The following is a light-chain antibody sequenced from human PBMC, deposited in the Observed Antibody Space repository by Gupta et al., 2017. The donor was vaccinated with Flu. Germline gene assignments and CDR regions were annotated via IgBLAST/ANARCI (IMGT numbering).Light chain of an antibody. J-gene: IGKJ4*02. CDR3: QQDYNTPQT. CDR1: QSVSNF. CDR2: AAS. Sequence: DRVPTACRASQSVSNFLHWYQQKPGKAPKLLIYAASTLQGGVPSRFSGSGSGTDFTLTINSLQPEDFATYYCQQDYNTPQTFGRGTTVEIK. V-gene: IGKV1-39*01.